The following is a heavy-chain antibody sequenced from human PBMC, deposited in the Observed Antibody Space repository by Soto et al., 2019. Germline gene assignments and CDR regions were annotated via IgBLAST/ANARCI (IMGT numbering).Heavy chain of an antibody. CDR2: ISGLSTDT. Sequence: LRLSSAASGSRFSNYSMAWFGQPPGTGPEWSTQISGLSTDTKYADSVKGRFTISRDNAKSSLSLQMDSVRAEDTAVYYCAKVSSSWRTSNPGAIDIRGQGTLVTVSS. V-gene: IGHV3-11*06. J-gene: IGHJ1*01. CDR1: GSRFSNYS. CDR3: AKVSSSWRTSNPGAIDI. D-gene: IGHD2-21*01.